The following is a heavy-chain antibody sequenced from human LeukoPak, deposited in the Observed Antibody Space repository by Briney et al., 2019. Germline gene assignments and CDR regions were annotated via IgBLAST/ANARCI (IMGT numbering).Heavy chain of an antibody. D-gene: IGHD3-22*01. Sequence: PPETLSLTCAVYGGSFSGYYWSWIRQPPGKGLDWIGAINHSGSTNYNPSLKSRVTISVDTSKNQFSRKLRLLNLADTAVYYCARGEYYYDSSGYYYGYWGQGTLVTVSS. J-gene: IGHJ4*02. CDR2: INHSGST. CDR3: ARGEYYYDSSGYYYGY. CDR1: GGSFSGYY. V-gene: IGHV4-34*01.